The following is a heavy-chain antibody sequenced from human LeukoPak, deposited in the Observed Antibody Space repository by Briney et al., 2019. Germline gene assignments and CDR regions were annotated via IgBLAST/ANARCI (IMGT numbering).Heavy chain of an antibody. D-gene: IGHD3-16*02. V-gene: IGHV1-69*04. CDR2: IIPILGIA. J-gene: IGHJ4*02. CDR1: GGTFSSYA. CDR3: ARGGKNSYYDYVWGSYRPESFDY. Sequence: ASVKVSCKASGGTFSSYAISWVRQAPGQGLEWMGRIIPILGIANYAQKFQGRVTITADKSTSTAYMELSSLRSEDTAVYYCARGGKNSYYDYVWGSYRPESFDYWGQGTLVTVSS.